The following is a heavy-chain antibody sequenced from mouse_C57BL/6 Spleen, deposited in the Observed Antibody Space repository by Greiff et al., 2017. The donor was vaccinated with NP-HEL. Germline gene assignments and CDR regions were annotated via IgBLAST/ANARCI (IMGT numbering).Heavy chain of an antibody. V-gene: IGHV1-69*01. D-gene: IGHD1-1*01. J-gene: IGHJ3*01. CDR1: GYTFTSYW. CDR2: IDPSDSYT. CDR3: AKGVPDGSSRAWFAY. Sequence: VQLQQPGAELVMPGASVKLSCKASGYTFTSYWMHWVKQRPGQGLEWIGEIDPSDSYTNYNQKFKGKSTLTVDKSSSTAYMQLSSLTSYDSAVYYCAKGVPDGSSRAWFAYWGQGTLVTVSA.